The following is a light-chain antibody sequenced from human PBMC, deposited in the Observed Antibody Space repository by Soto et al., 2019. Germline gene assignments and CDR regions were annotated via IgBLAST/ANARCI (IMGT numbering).Light chain of an antibody. CDR2: GAS. V-gene: IGKV3-20*01. CDR1: QSVSSSY. Sequence: EIVLTQSPGTLSFSPGERATLSCRASQSVSSSYLAWYQQKPGQAPRLLIYGASSRATGIPDRFSGSGSGTDFTLTISRLEPEDFAVYYCQQYGSSSWTFGQGTKVDMK. CDR3: QQYGSSSWT. J-gene: IGKJ1*01.